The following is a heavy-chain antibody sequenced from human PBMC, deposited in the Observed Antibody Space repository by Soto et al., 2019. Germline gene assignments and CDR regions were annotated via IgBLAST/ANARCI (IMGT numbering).Heavy chain of an antibody. V-gene: IGHV1-69*13. D-gene: IGHD2-15*01. CDR1: GGTVGSYA. Sequence: SVKVSCQSSGGTVGSYAIVWVLEATGQGLDWMGGIIPIFGTANYAQKFQGRVTITADESTSTAYMELSSLRSEDTAVYYCARALKGYCSGGSCYFAGFDPWGQRHLVTVSS. J-gene: IGHJ5*02. CDR3: ARALKGYCSGGSCYFAGFDP. CDR2: IIPIFGTA.